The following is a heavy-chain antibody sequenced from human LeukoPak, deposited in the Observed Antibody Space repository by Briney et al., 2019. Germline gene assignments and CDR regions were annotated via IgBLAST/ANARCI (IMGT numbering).Heavy chain of an antibody. V-gene: IGHV4-59*02. J-gene: IGHJ4*02. CDR3: AREDRDYGTGY. Sequence: GSLRLSYAASGFTVSSNYMSWVRQAPGKGLEWIGYIYYSGSTYYNPSLKSRVTISVDTSKNQFSLKLSSVTAADTAVYYCAREDRDYGTGYWGQGTLVTVSS. D-gene: IGHD4-17*01. CDR1: GFTVSSNY. CDR2: IYYSGST.